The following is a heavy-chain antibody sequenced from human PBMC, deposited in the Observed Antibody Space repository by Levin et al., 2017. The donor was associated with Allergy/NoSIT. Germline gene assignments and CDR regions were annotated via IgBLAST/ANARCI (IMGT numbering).Heavy chain of an antibody. CDR1: GFTFNTYA. V-gene: IGHV3-30*18. J-gene: IGHJ6*02. D-gene: IGHD3-3*01. Sequence: PGGSLRLSCAASGFTFNTYAMHWVRQAPGKGLEWVAVMSYDGSNQYYAGSVKGRFTISRDISTNTLYLQMNSLRGDDTAVYYCAKELWSGYYASPPYYFYGMDVWGQGTTVTVSS. CDR3: AKELWSGYYASPPYYFYGMDV. CDR2: MSYDGSNQ.